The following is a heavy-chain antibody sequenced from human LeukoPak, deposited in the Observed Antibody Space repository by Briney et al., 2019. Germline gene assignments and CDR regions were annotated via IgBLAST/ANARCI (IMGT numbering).Heavy chain of an antibody. D-gene: IGHD3-3*01. CDR3: ARGVEGFDY. V-gene: IGHV4-34*01. CDR1: GGSFSGYY. J-gene: IGHJ4*02. Sequence: SETLSLTCAVYGGSFSGYYWSWIRQPPGKGLEWIGEINHSGSTNYNPSLKSRVTISVDTSKNQFPLKLSSVTAADTAVFYCARGVEGFDYWGQGTLVTVSS. CDR2: INHSGST.